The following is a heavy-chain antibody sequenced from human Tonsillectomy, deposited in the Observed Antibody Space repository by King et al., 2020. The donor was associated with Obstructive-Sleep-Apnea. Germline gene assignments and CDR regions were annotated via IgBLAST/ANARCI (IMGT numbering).Heavy chain of an antibody. CDR2: ISVGSGGST. CDR1: GFIFSSYA. Sequence: VQLVESGGGLVQPGGSLRLSCAASGFIFSSYAMTWVRQAPGKGLEWGSSISVGSGGSTYYADSVKDRFTISRDNSKNTLYLQMNSLRAEDTAVYYCAKAPYDILTGYYIYFDYWGQGTLVTVSS. D-gene: IGHD3-9*01. CDR3: AKAPYDILTGYYIYFDY. V-gene: IGHV3-23*04. J-gene: IGHJ4*02.